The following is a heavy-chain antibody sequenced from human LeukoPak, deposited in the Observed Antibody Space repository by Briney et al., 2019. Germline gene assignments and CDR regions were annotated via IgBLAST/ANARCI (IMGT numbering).Heavy chain of an antibody. Sequence: PSETLSLTCTVSGGSISSSSYYWGWIRQPPGKGLEWIGSIYYSGSTYYNPSLKSRVTISVDTSKNQFSLKLSSVTAADTAVYYCARHSGYDYAVDYWGQGTLVTVSS. V-gene: IGHV4-39*07. CDR2: IYYSGST. CDR1: GGSISSSSYY. CDR3: ARHSGYDYAVDY. D-gene: IGHD5-12*01. J-gene: IGHJ4*02.